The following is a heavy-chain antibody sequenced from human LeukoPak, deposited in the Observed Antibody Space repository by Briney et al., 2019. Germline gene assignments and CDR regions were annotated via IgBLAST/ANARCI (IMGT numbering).Heavy chain of an antibody. D-gene: IGHD4-23*01. J-gene: IGHJ4*02. CDR1: GGSISSFY. V-gene: IGHV4-59*01. Sequence: SETLSLTCTVSGGSISSFYWSWIRQPPVKGLEWIGFIYYSGSTNYNPSLKNRVTISIDTSKNQFSLKLSSVTAADTAVYYCARASDYGGNDYWGQGTLVTVSS. CDR3: ARASDYGGNDY. CDR2: IYYSGST.